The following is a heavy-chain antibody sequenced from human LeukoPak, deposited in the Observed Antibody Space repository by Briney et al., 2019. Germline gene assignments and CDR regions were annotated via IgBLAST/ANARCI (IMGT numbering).Heavy chain of an antibody. D-gene: IGHD3-16*01. V-gene: IGHV3-21*04. Sequence: GGSLRLSCAASGFTFSSYSMNWVRQAPGKGLEWVSSISSSSSYIYYADSVKGRFTISRDNSKNTLYLQMNSLRAEDTAVYYCAKGGGEGGDYWGQGTLVTVSS. J-gene: IGHJ4*02. CDR3: AKGGGEGGDY. CDR1: GFTFSSYS. CDR2: ISSSSSYI.